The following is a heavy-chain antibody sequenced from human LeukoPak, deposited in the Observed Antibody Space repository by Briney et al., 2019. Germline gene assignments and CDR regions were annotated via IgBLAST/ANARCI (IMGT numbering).Heavy chain of an antibody. V-gene: IGHV3-23*01. D-gene: IGHD6-19*01. CDR3: AKDGQYSSGWYGPYYFDY. J-gene: IGHJ4*02. CDR1: GFTFSSYA. CDR2: ISGSGGST. Sequence: GGSLRLSCAASGFTFSSYAMSWVRQAPGKGLEWVSAISGSGGSTYYADSVKGRFTIARDNSKNTLYLQMNSLRAEDTAVYYCAKDGQYSSGWYGPYYFDYWGQGTLVTVSS.